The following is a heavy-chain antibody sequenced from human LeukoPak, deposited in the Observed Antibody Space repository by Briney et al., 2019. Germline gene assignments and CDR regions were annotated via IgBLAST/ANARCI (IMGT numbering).Heavy chain of an antibody. V-gene: IGHV4-59*08. CDR3: ARHYIAAGGGDAFDI. CDR1: GVSMRSYH. Sequence: SETLSLTCTVSGVSMRSYHWSWIRQPAGEGLEWTGYIYYSGSTYDNPSLKSPVHISVDTSKNQFSRKLSSVTAADTAIYYCARHYIAAGGGDAFDIWGQGTM. CDR2: IYYSGST. J-gene: IGHJ3*02. D-gene: IGHD6-13*01.